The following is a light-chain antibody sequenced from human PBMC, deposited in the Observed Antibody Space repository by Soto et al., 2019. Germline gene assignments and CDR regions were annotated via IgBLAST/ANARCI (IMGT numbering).Light chain of an antibody. Sequence: DIQMTQYPSTLSGSVGDRVTITCRASQTISSWLAWYQQKPGKAPKLLIYKASTLKSGVPSRFSGSGSGTEFTLTISSLQPDDFATDYCQHYNSYSEAFGQGTKVDIK. V-gene: IGKV1-5*03. CDR3: QHYNSYSEA. CDR1: QTISSW. J-gene: IGKJ1*01. CDR2: KAS.